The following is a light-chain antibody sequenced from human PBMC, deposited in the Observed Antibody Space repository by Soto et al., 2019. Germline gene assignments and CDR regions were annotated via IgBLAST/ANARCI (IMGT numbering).Light chain of an antibody. CDR2: GAS. V-gene: IGKV1-17*02. CDR3: LQHNSFPRT. Sequence: DIQMTQSPSSLSASVGDRVTITCRASQGIRIDLGWFQQRPGKPPKRLIYGASSLQSGVPSRFSGRGYGTEFTLTINNLQPEDFATYYCLQHNSFPRTFGQGTKVDIK. J-gene: IGKJ1*01. CDR1: QGIRID.